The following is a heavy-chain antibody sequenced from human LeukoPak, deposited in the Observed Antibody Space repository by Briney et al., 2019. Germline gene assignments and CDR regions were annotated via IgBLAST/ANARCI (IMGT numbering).Heavy chain of an antibody. CDR3: ARVQIIAEADY. D-gene: IGHD6-19*01. CDR1: GYTFTRYG. CDR2: ISAYNGNT. J-gene: IGHJ4*02. Sequence: ASVKVSCKASGYTFTRYGISWVRQAPGQGLEWMGWISAYNGNTNYAQKLQGRVTMTTDTSTSTAYMGLWSLRSDDTAVYYCARVQIIAEADYWGQGTLVTVSS. V-gene: IGHV1-18*01.